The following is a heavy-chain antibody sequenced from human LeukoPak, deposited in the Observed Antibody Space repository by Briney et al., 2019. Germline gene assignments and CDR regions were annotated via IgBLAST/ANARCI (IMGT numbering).Heavy chain of an antibody. J-gene: IGHJ4*02. CDR2: ISGRGGST. CDR1: GFTFSSYA. D-gene: IGHD3-9*01. Sequence: PGGSLRLSCAASGFTFSSYAISCGPRAPGKGREWVSAISGRGGSTYYADSVKGRFTISRDNSKNTLYLQMNSLRAEDTAVYYCAKFYFDWLFDYGGQGTLVTVSS. CDR3: AKFYFDWLFDY. V-gene: IGHV3-23*01.